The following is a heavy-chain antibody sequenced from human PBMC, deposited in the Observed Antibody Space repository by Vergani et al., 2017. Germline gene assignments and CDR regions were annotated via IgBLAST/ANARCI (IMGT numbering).Heavy chain of an antibody. CDR3: ARGDYYESYG. Sequence: QVQILQSGGGVVQPGGSLRLSCTLSGFTLATSGIHWVRQAPGKGLEWVSFIRYDGSSEYYGDSVKGRFTISRDNSKNTLYLQMNSLRAEDTAVYYCARGDYYESYGWGQGTLVTVSS. D-gene: IGHD3-22*01. CDR1: GFTLATSG. V-gene: IGHV3-30*02. J-gene: IGHJ4*02. CDR2: IRYDGSSE.